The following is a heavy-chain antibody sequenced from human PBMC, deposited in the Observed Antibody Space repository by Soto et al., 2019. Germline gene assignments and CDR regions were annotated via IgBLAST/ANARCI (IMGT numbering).Heavy chain of an antibody. CDR1: GGSISSGGYY. D-gene: IGHD3-10*01. J-gene: IGHJ6*02. CDR3: ARELRFGEDYYGMDV. Sequence: QVQLQESGPGLVKPSQTLSLTCTISGGSISSGGYYWSWIRQHPGKGLEWIGYIYYSGSTYYNPSLKSRVTISVDTSKNQFSLKLSSVTAADTAVYYCARELRFGEDYYGMDVWGQGTTVTVSS. V-gene: IGHV4-31*03. CDR2: IYYSGST.